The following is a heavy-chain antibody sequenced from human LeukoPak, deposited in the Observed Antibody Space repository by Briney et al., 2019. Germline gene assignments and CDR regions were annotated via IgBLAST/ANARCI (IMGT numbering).Heavy chain of an antibody. CDR3: ARIGDDFDI. J-gene: IGHJ3*02. D-gene: IGHD3-16*01. CDR2: IFYTGST. V-gene: IGHV4-30-4*01. Sequence: SWIRQPPGKGLEWIGYIFYTGSTYYNPSLKSRVTISGDMSKSQFSLKLSSVTAADTAVYYCARIGDDFDIWGQGTMVTVSS.